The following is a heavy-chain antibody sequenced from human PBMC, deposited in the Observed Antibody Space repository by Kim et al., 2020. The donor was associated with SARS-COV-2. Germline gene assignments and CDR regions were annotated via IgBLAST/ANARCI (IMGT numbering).Heavy chain of an antibody. J-gene: IGHJ4*02. V-gene: IGHV1-2*02. Sequence: TNYAQKFQGRVTMTRDTSISTAYMELSRLRSDDTAVYYCARDGGATTLYDWGQGTLVTVSS. CDR2: T. D-gene: IGHD1-26*01. CDR3: ARDGGATTLYD.